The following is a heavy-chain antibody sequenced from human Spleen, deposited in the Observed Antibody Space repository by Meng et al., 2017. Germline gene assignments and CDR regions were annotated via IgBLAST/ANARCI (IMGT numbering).Heavy chain of an antibody. CDR3: ARSSGWVRTGFDP. Sequence: QVQLQQWGAGLLKPSETLSLTCAVYGGSFSGYYWSWIRQPPGKGLEWIGEINHSGSTNYNPSLKSRVTISVDTSKNQFSLKLSSVTAADTAVYYCARSSGWVRTGFDPWGQGTLVTVSS. CDR2: INHSGST. D-gene: IGHD6-19*01. CDR1: GGSFSGYY. J-gene: IGHJ5*02. V-gene: IGHV4-34*01.